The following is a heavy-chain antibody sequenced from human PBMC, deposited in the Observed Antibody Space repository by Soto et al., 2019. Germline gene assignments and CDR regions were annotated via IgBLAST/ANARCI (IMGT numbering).Heavy chain of an antibody. CDR1: GFTFSSSA. CDR3: ARSLNIHWKNYFDP. Sequence: EVPILESGGGLVQSGGSLRLSCAASGFTFSSSAMNWVRQAPGKGLELVSIISSSDGTTYYADSVKGRFTISTDNSKNTLYLDMNSLRAEDTALYYCARSLNIHWKNYFDPWGQGTLVTVSS. V-gene: IGHV3-23*01. J-gene: IGHJ5*02. D-gene: IGHD1-1*01. CDR2: ISSSDGTT.